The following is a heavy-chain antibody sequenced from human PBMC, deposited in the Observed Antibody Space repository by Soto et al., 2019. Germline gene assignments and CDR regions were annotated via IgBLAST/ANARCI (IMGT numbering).Heavy chain of an antibody. Sequence: VQLVESGGGVVQPGRSLRLSCAASEFTFSTYAMYWVRQAPGKGLEWVAVISYDGGSEYYADSVKGRFTISRDNSKNTLYLQMNSLRPEDTAVYYCARDGSPSLWYCDLWGRGTLVTVSS. J-gene: IGHJ2*01. CDR1: EFTFSTYA. V-gene: IGHV3-30-3*01. CDR2: ISYDGGSE. D-gene: IGHD2-2*03. CDR3: ARDGSPSLWYCDL.